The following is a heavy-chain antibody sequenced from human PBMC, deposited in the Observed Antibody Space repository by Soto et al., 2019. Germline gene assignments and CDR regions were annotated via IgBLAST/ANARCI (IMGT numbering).Heavy chain of an antibody. J-gene: IGHJ3*02. CDR3: ARGRENVLRYFDWPTPTFGAFDI. Sequence: QVQLQQWGAGLLKPSETLSLTCAVYGGSFSGYYWSWIRQPPGKGLEWIGEINHSGSTNYNPSLKSRVTISVATSKNQFSLKLSSVTAADTAVYYCARGRENVLRYFDWPTPTFGAFDIWGQGTMVTVSS. V-gene: IGHV4-34*01. CDR1: GGSFSGYY. D-gene: IGHD3-9*01. CDR2: INHSGST.